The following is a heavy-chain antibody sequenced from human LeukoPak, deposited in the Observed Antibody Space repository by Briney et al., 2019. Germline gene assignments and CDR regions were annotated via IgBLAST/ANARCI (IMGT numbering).Heavy chain of an antibody. CDR2: IYHSGST. J-gene: IGHJ4*02. V-gene: IGHV4-30-2*01. CDR1: GGSISSGGYS. Sequence: SQTLSLTCAVSGGSISSGGYSWSWIRQPPGKGLEWIGYIYHSGSTYYNPSLKSRVTISVDRSKNQFSLKLSSVTAADTAVYYCARGVFYRGYDPLYFDYWGQGTLVTVSS. D-gene: IGHD5-12*01. CDR3: ARGVFYRGYDPLYFDY.